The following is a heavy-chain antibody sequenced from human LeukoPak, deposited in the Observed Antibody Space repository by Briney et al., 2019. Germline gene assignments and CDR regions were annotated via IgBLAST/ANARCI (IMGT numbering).Heavy chain of an antibody. V-gene: IGHV3-23*01. Sequence: GGSLRLSCAASGFTFSSYAMTWVRQAPGKGLEWVSAISGSGGSTYYPDSVKGRFTISRDNSKNTLNLQMNTLRAEDTAVYYCAKGSGPWFGDLNLDYWGQGTLVTVSS. CDR2: ISGSGGST. D-gene: IGHD3-10*01. CDR3: AKGSGPWFGDLNLDY. J-gene: IGHJ4*02. CDR1: GFTFSSYA.